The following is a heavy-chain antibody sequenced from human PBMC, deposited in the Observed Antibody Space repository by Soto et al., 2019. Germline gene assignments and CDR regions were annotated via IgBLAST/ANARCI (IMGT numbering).Heavy chain of an antibody. D-gene: IGHD6-6*01. CDR1: GGTFSSYT. Sequence: VKVCCKASGGTFSSYTISWVRQAPGQGLEWMGRIIPILGIANYAQKFQGRVTITADESTSTAYMELSSLRSEDTAVYYCARSIAARPALAKYYYYYYGMDVCGQGTTVTVSS. J-gene: IGHJ6*02. CDR2: IIPILGIA. CDR3: ARSIAARPALAKYYYYYYGMDV. V-gene: IGHV1-69*02.